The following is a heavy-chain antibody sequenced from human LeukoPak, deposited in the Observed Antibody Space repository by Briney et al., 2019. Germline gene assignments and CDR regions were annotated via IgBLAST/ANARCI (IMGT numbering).Heavy chain of an antibody. CDR3: ARHAQPYYGSGRYRDFEPPRGYNWFDP. CDR2: IYYSGST. D-gene: IGHD3-10*01. J-gene: IGHJ5*02. CDR1: GGSISSSSYY. Sequence: PSETLSLTXTVSGGSISSSSYYWGWIRQPPGKGLKWIGSIYYSGSTYYNPSLKSRVTISVDTSENQFSLKLSSVTAADTAVYYCARHAQPYYGSGRYRDFEPPRGYNWFDPWGQGTLVTVSS. V-gene: IGHV4-39*01.